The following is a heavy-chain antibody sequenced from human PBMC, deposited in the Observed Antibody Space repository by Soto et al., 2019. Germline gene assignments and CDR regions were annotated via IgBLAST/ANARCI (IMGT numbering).Heavy chain of an antibody. Sequence: ASETLSLTCAVYGGSFSGYFWSWSRQPPGKGLEWIGEINHSGSTNYNPSLKSRVTISIDTSKNQFSLKLSSVTAADTAVYYCARGGGYSGYLGGYWGQGTLVTVS. CDR2: INHSGST. CDR1: GGSFSGYF. CDR3: ARGGGYSGYLGGY. D-gene: IGHD5-12*01. J-gene: IGHJ4*02. V-gene: IGHV4-34*01.